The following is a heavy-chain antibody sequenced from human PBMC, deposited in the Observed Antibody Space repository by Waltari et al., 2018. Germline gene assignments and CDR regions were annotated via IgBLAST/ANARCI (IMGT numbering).Heavy chain of an antibody. CDR1: GGSIRSSSYY. V-gene: IGHV4-39*01. CDR2: IDYSGST. D-gene: IGHD3-10*01. J-gene: IGHJ4*02. CDR3: ARQGYYYGSGTPGYFDY. Sequence: QLQLQESGPGLVKPSETLSLPCTVSGGSIRSSSYYWGWIRQPPGKGRAWIGRIDYSGSTYDNPSLKSGVTISVGTSKNQFSLKLSSVIAADTAVYDWARQGYYYGSGTPGYFDYWGQGTLVTVSS.